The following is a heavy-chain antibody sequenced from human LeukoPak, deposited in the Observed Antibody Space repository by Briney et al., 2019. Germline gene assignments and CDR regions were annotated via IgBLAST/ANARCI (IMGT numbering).Heavy chain of an antibody. Sequence: PLETLSLTCTVSGGSISSGGYYWSWIRQHPGKGLEWIGYIYYSGSTYYNPSLKSRVTMSVDTSRNQFSMKLTSVTAADTAVYYCARGRDGLGFDPWGQGTLVIVSS. D-gene: IGHD3/OR15-3a*01. CDR3: ARGRDGLGFDP. CDR1: GGSISSGGYY. CDR2: IYYSGST. V-gene: IGHV4-31*03. J-gene: IGHJ5*02.